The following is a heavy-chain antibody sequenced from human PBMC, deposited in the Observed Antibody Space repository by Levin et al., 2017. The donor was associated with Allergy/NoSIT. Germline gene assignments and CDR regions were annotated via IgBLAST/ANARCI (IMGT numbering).Heavy chain of an antibody. V-gene: IGHV3-49*03. D-gene: IGHD3-10*01. CDR1: GFTFGDYA. CDR2: IRSKAYGGTT. J-gene: IGHJ4*02. CDR3: TRASAVFVLLWFGELTGDY. Sequence: GGSLRLSCTASGFTFGDYAMSWFRQAPGKGLEWVGFIRSKAYGGTTEYAASVKGRFTISRDDSKSIAYLQMNSLKTEDTAVYYCTRASAVFVLLWFGELTGDYWGQGTLVTVSS.